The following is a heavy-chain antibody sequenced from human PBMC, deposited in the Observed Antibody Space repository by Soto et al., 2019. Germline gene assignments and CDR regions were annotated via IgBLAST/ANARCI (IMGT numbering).Heavy chain of an antibody. CDR1: GYTFTSYA. J-gene: IGHJ5*02. Sequence: GASVKVSCKASGYTFTSYAMHWVRQAPGQRLEWMGWINAGNGNTKYSQKFQGRVTITRDTSASTAYMELSSLRSEDTAVYYCARDSWAGSGLNWFDPWGQGTLVTVSS. V-gene: IGHV1-3*01. CDR3: ARDSWAGSGLNWFDP. D-gene: IGHD6-19*01. CDR2: INAGNGNT.